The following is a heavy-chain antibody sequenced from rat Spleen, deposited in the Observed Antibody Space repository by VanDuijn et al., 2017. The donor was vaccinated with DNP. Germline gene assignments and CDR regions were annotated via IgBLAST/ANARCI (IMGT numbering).Heavy chain of an antibody. CDR1: GFTFSDYY. CDR2: ITYDGGST. J-gene: IGHJ2*01. V-gene: IGHV5-7*01. CDR3: ARHDNNYGYFDY. Sequence: EVQLVESGGGLAQPGRSLKLSCAASGFTFSDYYMAWVRQAPAKGLEWVAYITYDGGSTYYRDSVKGRFTISRDNAKNTQYLQMDSLRSEDTATYYCARHDNNYGYFDYWGQGVMVTVSS. D-gene: IGHD1-10*01.